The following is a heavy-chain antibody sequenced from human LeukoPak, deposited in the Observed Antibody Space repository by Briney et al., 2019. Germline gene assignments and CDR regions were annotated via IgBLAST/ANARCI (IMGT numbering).Heavy chain of an antibody. Sequence: ASVKVSCKASGYTFTSYDINWVRQATGQGLEWMGWMSPNSGNTGYAQKFQGRVTMTRNTSISTAYMEPSSLRSEDTAVYYCARGLTAARRYYFDYWGQGTLVTVSS. CDR2: MSPNSGNT. D-gene: IGHD6-6*01. J-gene: IGHJ4*02. CDR1: GYTFTSYD. CDR3: ARGLTAARRYYFDY. V-gene: IGHV1-8*01.